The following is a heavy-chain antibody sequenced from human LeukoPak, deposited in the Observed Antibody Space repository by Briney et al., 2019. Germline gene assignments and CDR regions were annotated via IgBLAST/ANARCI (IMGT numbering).Heavy chain of an antibody. CDR1: GFTLSPNY. J-gene: IGHJ5*02. Sequence: GGSLRFSCAASGFTLSPNYMSWVRQAPGKGLEWVSVIYNSAITYYADSVKGRFSISRDNSQKTLYLQMNSLRVDDTAVYYCATFPWGGFDPWGQGILVTVSS. D-gene: IGHD3-16*01. V-gene: IGHV3-53*01. CDR2: IYNSAIT. CDR3: ATFPWGGFDP.